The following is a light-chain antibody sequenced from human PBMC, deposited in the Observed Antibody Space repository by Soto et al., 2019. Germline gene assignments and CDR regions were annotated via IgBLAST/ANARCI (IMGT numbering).Light chain of an antibody. J-gene: IGLJ1*01. Sequence: VLTQEPSLTVSPGGTVTLTCGSSTGAVTNGHYPYWFQQKPGQAPRTLIYDTTNRHSWTPARFSGSLLGGKAALTLSGAQPEDEAEYYYLLSYNGPYVFGTGTKVTVL. CDR1: TGAVTNGHY. CDR2: DTT. V-gene: IGLV7-46*01. CDR3: LLSYNGPYV.